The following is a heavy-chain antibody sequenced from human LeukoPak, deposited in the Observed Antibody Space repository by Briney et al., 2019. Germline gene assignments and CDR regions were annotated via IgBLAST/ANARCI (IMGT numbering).Heavy chain of an antibody. J-gene: IGHJ5*02. CDR2: IYYSGGT. Sequence: PSETLSLTCTVSGGSISSYYWSWIRQPPGKGLEWIGYIYYSGGTNYNPSLKSRVTISVNTSKNQSSLKLSSVTAADTAVDYCARHTGWLQPNWFDPWGQGTLVTVSS. CDR1: GGSISSYY. V-gene: IGHV4-59*08. D-gene: IGHD5-24*01. CDR3: ARHTGWLQPNWFDP.